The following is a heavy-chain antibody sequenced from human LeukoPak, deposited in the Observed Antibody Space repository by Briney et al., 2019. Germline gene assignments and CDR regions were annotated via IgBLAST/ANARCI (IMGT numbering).Heavy chain of an antibody. CDR3: ARERGAYYFDY. V-gene: IGHV3-7*01. CDR1: GFTFSSYA. D-gene: IGHD3-10*01. J-gene: IGHJ4*02. CDR2: IKQDGSEK. Sequence: GGSLRLSCAASGFTFSSYAMSWVRQAPGKGLEWVANIKQDGSEKSYVDSVKGRLTISRDNAKNSLYLQMNSLRGEDTAVYYCARERGAYYFDYWGQGTLVTVSS.